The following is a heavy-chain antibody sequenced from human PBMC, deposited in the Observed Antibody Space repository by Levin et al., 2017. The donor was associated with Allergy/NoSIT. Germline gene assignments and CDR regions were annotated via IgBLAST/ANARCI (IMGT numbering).Heavy chain of an antibody. D-gene: IGHD3-3*01. CDR1: GFTFNSNS. CDR3: AGDQVNDCWSGYEWALDY. V-gene: IGHV3-48*02. CDR2: ISSSSSSI. J-gene: IGHJ4*02. Sequence: GGSLRLSCVGSGFTFNSNSMNWVRQAPGKGLEWVSYISSSSSSIYYADSVKGRFTISRDNAKNSLYLQMNSLRDEDTAVYYCAGDQVNDCWSGYEWALDYWGQGTLVTVAA.